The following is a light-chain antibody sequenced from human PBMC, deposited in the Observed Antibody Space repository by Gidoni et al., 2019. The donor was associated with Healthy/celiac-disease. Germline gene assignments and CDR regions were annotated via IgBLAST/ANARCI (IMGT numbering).Light chain of an antibody. V-gene: IGLV1-47*01. J-gene: IGLJ2*01. CDR2: RNN. CDR3: AACEDSLSGQGV. Sequence: QSVLPQHPSASGTPGHRVTISCSGSSSNIGSNYVYCYQQRPGTAPKLLIYRNNQRPSGVPDRFSGSKSGSSAALAISVPRSEDEADYYCAACEDSLSGQGVVGGGTKLTVL. CDR1: SSNIGSNY.